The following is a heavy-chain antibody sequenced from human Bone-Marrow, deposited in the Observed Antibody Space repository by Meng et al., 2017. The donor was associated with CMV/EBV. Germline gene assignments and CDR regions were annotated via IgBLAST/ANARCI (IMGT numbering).Heavy chain of an antibody. CDR3: ARPPYDFWSGYYRGWINYFDY. V-gene: IGHV3-48*03. CDR1: GFTFSSYE. Sequence: GGSLRLSCAASGFTFSSYEMNWVRQAPGKGLERVSYISSSGSTIYYADSVKGRFTISRDNAKNSLYLQMNSLRAEDTAVYYCARPPYDFWSGYYRGWINYFDYWGQGTLVTVSS. D-gene: IGHD3-3*01. CDR2: ISSSGSTI. J-gene: IGHJ4*02.